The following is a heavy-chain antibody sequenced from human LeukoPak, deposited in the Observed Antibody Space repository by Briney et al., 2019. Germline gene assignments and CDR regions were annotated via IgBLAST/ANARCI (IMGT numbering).Heavy chain of an antibody. CDR2: IYPGDSDT. CDR3: ARHETAVAGPSAFDV. Sequence: GESLKISCRGSGYTFTNYWIGWVRQMPGKGLEWMGIIYPGDSDTRYSPSFQGQVTISADKSVGTAYLQWRSLKASDTAMYYCARHETAVAGPSAFDVWGQGTLVTFSS. D-gene: IGHD6-19*01. J-gene: IGHJ3*01. CDR1: GYTFTNYW. V-gene: IGHV5-51*01.